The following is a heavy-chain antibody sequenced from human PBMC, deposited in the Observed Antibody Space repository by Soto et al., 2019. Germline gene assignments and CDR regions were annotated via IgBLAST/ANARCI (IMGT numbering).Heavy chain of an antibody. Sequence: GGSLILSCAASGLTFSSYAMSWVRQAPGKGLEWVSAISGSGGSTYYADSVKGRFTISRDNSKNTLYLQMNSLRAEDSAVYYCAKDVVVVVPALDVWGQGTTVTVSS. V-gene: IGHV3-23*01. J-gene: IGHJ6*02. CDR1: GLTFSSYA. CDR3: AKDVVVVVPALDV. CDR2: ISGSGGST. D-gene: IGHD2-2*01.